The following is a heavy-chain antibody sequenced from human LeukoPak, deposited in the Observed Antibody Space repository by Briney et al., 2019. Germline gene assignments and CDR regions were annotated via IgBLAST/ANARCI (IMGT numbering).Heavy chain of an antibody. J-gene: IGHJ1*01. D-gene: IGHD3-10*01. Sequence: AASVKVSCKASGYTFTGYYIHWVRQAPGQGLEWMGWINPNSGGTNYAQKFQGRVTMTRDTSISTAYMELSRLRSDDTAVYYCAREYGSGTYHEYFQHWGQGTLVTVSS. CDR2: INPNSGGT. V-gene: IGHV1-2*02. CDR1: GYTFTGYY. CDR3: AREYGSGTYHEYFQH.